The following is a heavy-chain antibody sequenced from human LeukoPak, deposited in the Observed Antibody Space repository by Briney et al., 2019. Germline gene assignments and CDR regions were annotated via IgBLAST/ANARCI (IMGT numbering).Heavy chain of an antibody. J-gene: IGHJ1*01. D-gene: IGHD6-19*01. V-gene: IGHV3-30*02. CDR2: IRYDGSNK. CDR1: GFTFSSYG. CDR3: ARGGKIAVVGTRSPQYFHH. Sequence: GGSLRLSCAASGFTFSSYGMHWVRQAPGKGLEWVTFIRYDGSNKYYADSVKGRFTISRDNSKNTLYLQMNSLRAEDTAVYYCARGGKIAVVGTRSPQYFHHWGQGTLVTISS.